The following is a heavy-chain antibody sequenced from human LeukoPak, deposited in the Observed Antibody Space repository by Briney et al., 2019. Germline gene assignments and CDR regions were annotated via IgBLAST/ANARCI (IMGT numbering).Heavy chain of an antibody. V-gene: IGHV1-2*02. J-gene: IGHJ6*03. CDR1: GYTFTGYY. Sequence: ASVKVSCKASGYTFTGYYMHWVRQAPGQGLEWMGWINPNSGGTNYAQKFQGRVTMTRDTSISTAYMELSRLRSDDTAVYYCASVIVGATPLYYYYMDVWGKGTTVTVSS. CDR2: INPNSGGT. D-gene: IGHD1-26*01. CDR3: ASVIVGATPLYYYYMDV.